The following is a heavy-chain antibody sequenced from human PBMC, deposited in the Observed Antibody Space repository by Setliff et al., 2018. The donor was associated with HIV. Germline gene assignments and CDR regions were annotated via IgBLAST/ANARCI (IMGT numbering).Heavy chain of an antibody. D-gene: IGHD6-13*01. Sequence: ASVKVSCKASAYTFTSYGISWLRQAPGQGLEWMGWINTNTGNPTYAQDFTGRFVFSMDTSVSTAYLQISSLGAEDTAVYHCARFGQYSGSWHLDYWGLGTLVTVSS. CDR1: AYTFTSYG. J-gene: IGHJ4*02. V-gene: IGHV7-4-1*02. CDR2: INTNTGNP. CDR3: ARFGQYSGSWHLDY.